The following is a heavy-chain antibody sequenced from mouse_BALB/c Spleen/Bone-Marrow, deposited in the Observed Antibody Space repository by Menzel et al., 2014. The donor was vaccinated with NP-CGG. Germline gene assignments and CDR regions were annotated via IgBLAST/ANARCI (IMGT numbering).Heavy chain of an antibody. J-gene: IGHJ4*01. Sequence: EVQLQQSGGGLVKPGGSLKLSCAASGFTFRDFYMYWVRQTPEKRLEWVATISDGGSYTYYPDSVKGRFTISRDDAKNNLYLQMSSLRSEDTAMYYCVRDIQYRTYYYAMDYWGRGTSVTVSS. V-gene: IGHV5-4*02. CDR1: GFTFRDFY. CDR3: VRDIQYRTYYYAMDY. D-gene: IGHD2-10*02. CDR2: ISDGGSYT.